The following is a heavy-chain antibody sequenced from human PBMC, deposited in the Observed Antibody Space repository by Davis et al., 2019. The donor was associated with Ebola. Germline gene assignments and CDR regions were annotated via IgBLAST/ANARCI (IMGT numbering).Heavy chain of an antibody. D-gene: IGHD5-18*01. V-gene: IGHV3-33*03. CDR2: IWYDGSNK. J-gene: IGHJ3*02. Sequence: PGGSLRLSCAASGFTFSSYGMHWVRQAPGKGLEWVAVIWYDGSNKYYADSVKGRFTISRDNSKNSLYLQMNSLRAEDTALYYCASGYSYGFDAFDIWGQGTMVTVSS. CDR3: ASGYSYGFDAFDI. CDR1: GFTFSSYG.